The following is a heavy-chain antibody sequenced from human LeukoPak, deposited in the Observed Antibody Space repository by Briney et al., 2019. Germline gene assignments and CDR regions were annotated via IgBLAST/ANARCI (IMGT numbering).Heavy chain of an antibody. J-gene: IGHJ4*02. V-gene: IGHV4-4*07. CDR2: IYSSGST. Sequence: NTSETLSLTCTVSGVSISRYYWSWIRQPAGKGLEWIGRIYSSGSTNYNPSLKSRVTMSVDTSKNQFSLKLSSVTAADTAVYYCASSISSGYYPDYWGQGTLVTVSS. CDR1: GVSISRYY. D-gene: IGHD3-22*01. CDR3: ASSISSGYYPDY.